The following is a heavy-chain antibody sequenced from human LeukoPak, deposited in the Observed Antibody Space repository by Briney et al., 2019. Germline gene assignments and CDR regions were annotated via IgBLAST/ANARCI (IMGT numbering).Heavy chain of an antibody. CDR3: ARSSLGTITAGPFDY. CDR2: ISGYNGNT. J-gene: IGHJ4*02. Sequence: ASVNVSCKASGYTLNSYGIAWVRQAPGQGLEWMGWISGYNGNTNYAQKLQGRVSMTTDTSTTTAYMELRSLTSDDTALYYCARSSLGTITAGPFDYWGQGTLVTVSS. D-gene: IGHD5-12*01. CDR1: GYTLNSYG. V-gene: IGHV1-18*01.